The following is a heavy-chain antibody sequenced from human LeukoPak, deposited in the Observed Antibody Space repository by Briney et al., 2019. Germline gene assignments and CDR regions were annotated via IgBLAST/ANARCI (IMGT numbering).Heavy chain of an antibody. Sequence: TSETLSLTCTVSGGSINSYYWSWIRQPPGKGLEWIGYIYYSGSTYYNPSLKSRVTISVDTSKNQFSLKLSSVTAADTAVYYCARGATMIVAKRGADAFDIWGQGTMVTVSS. CDR2: IYYSGST. V-gene: IGHV4-59*12. CDR3: ARGATMIVAKRGADAFDI. CDR1: GGSINSYY. J-gene: IGHJ3*02. D-gene: IGHD3-22*01.